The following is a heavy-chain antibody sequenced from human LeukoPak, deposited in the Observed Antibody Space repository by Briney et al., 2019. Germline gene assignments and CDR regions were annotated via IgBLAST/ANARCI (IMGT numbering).Heavy chain of an antibody. J-gene: IGHJ4*02. Sequence: GGSLRLSCAASGFTFSNYAMTWVRQAPGKGLEWVSVISRSGTETYHADSVRGRFTISRDNAKNTLYLQMNSLRAEDTAVYYCAKDLEGYYDSWGQGTLVTVSS. V-gene: IGHV3-23*01. CDR1: GFTFSNYA. D-gene: IGHD3-22*01. CDR2: ISRSGTET. CDR3: AKDLEGYYDS.